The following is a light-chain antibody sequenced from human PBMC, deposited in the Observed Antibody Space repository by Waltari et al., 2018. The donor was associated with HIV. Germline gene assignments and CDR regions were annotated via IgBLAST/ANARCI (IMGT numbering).Light chain of an antibody. Sequence: DIVMTQSPAILSVSPGERVTLSCRASQGVGSNLAWYQQKVGQAPRLLIYGAATRAAEIPVRFSGSGSGTDLTLTIDSLQSEDFATYYCQQYNIRPRGNTFGQGTKLQIK. CDR2: GAA. CDR3: QQYNIRPRGNT. CDR1: QGVGSN. V-gene: IGKV3-15*01. J-gene: IGKJ2*01.